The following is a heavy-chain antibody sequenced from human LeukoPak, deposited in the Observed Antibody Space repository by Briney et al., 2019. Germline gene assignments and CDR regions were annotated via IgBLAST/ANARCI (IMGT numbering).Heavy chain of an antibody. V-gene: IGHV4-30-4*01. Sequence: SETLSLTCTVSGGSISSGDYYWSRIRQPPGKGLEWIGYIYYSGSTYYNPSLKSRVTISVDTSKNQFSLKLSSVTAADTAVYYCARVLHDFWSGIDYWGQGTLVTVSS. CDR1: GGSISSGDYY. J-gene: IGHJ4*02. CDR3: ARVLHDFWSGIDY. CDR2: IYYSGST. D-gene: IGHD3-3*01.